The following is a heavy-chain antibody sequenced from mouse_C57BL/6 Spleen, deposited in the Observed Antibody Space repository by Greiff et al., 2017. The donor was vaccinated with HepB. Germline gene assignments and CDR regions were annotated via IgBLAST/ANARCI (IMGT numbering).Heavy chain of an antibody. V-gene: IGHV5-9-1*02. D-gene: IGHD1-1*01. CDR3: TRDYYGSGYYFDY. CDR1: GFTFSSYA. Sequence: EVKLMESGEGLVKPGGSLKLSCAASGFTFSSYAMSWVRQTPEKRLEWVAYISSGGDYIYYADTVKGRFTISRDNARNTLYLQMSSLKSEDTAMYYCTRDYYGSGYYFDYWGQGTTLTVSS. J-gene: IGHJ2*01. CDR2: ISSGGDYI.